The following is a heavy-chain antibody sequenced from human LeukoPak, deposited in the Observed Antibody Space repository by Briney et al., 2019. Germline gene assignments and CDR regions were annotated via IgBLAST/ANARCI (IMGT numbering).Heavy chain of an antibody. Sequence: GGSLRLSCAASGFTFSSYAMSWVRQAPGKGLEWVSAISGSGGSTYYADSVKGRFTISRDNSKNTLYLQMNSLRTEDTAVYYCAKGYDSSGYLFDYWGQGTLVTVSS. D-gene: IGHD3-22*01. CDR1: GFTFSSYA. CDR3: AKGYDSSGYLFDY. CDR2: ISGSGGST. J-gene: IGHJ4*02. V-gene: IGHV3-23*01.